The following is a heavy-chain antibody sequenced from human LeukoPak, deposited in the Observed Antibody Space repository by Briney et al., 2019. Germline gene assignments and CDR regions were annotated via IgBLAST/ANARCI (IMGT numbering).Heavy chain of an antibody. CDR2: ISSSSSYI. J-gene: IGHJ1*01. D-gene: IGHD4-17*01. CDR1: GFTFSSYS. V-gene: IGHV3-21*01. Sequence: KPGGSLRLSCAASGFTFSSYSMNWVRQAPGKGLEWVSSISSSSSYIYYADSVKGRFTISRDNAKNSLYLQMNSLRAEDTAVYYCAKDSSTVTTAEYFQHWGQGTLVTVSS. CDR3: AKDSSTVTTAEYFQH.